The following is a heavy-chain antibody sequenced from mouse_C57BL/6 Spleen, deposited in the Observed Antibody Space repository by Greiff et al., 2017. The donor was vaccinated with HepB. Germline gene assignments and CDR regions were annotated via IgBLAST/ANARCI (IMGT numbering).Heavy chain of an antibody. CDR3: ASEHYSNYEAMDY. D-gene: IGHD2-5*01. V-gene: IGHV1-26*01. J-gene: IGHJ4*01. CDR2: INPNNGGT. Sequence: EVQLKQSGPELVKPGASVKISCKASGYTFTDYYMNWVKQSHGKSLEWIGDINPNNGGTSYNQKFKGKATLTVDKSSSTAYMELRSLTSEDSAVYYCASEHYSNYEAMDYWGQGTSVTVSS. CDR1: GYTFTDYY.